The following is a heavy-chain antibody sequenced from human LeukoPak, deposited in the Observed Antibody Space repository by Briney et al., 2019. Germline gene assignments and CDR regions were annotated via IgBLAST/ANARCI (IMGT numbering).Heavy chain of an antibody. Sequence: GGSLRLSCAVSGFTFSSYSMNWVRQAPGKGLEWVSSISSSSSYIYYADSVKGRFTISRDNAKNSLYLQMNSLRAEDTAVYYCARDYSGYDYAFDYWGQGTLVTVSS. CDR3: ARDYSGYDYAFDY. V-gene: IGHV3-21*01. CDR1: GFTFSSYS. J-gene: IGHJ4*02. D-gene: IGHD5-12*01. CDR2: ISSSSSYI.